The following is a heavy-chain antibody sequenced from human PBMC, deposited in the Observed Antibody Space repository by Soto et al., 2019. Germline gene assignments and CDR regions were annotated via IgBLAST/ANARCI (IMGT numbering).Heavy chain of an antibody. D-gene: IGHD3-22*01. CDR3: VRDRRIYYSDPHDEFVASDYEV. CDR2: IILALGTP. V-gene: IGHV1-69*01. J-gene: IGHJ3*01. CDR1: GDSFTNYA. Sequence: QVLLVQSGAEMKQPGSSVSVSCRASGDSFTNYAFTWVRQAPGQGPEWLGGIILALGTPHYSQRFQGRLTITADESSSTVYMELGSLRLDDTAVYYCVRDRRIYYSDPHDEFVASDYEVWGQGTMVSVSS.